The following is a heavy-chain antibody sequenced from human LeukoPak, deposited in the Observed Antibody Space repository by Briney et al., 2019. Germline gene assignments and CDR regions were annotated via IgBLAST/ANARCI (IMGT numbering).Heavy chain of an antibody. CDR2: IYSGGST. V-gene: IGHV3-53*01. CDR3: ARDPELGYCSSTSCPIDY. D-gene: IGHD2-2*01. Sequence: GGSLRLSCAASGFTVSSNYMSWVRQAPGKGLEWVSVIYSGGSTYYADSVKGRFTISRDNSKNTLYLQMNSLRAEDTAVYYCARDPELGYCSSTSCPIDYWGQGTLVTVSS. J-gene: IGHJ4*02. CDR1: GFTVSSNY.